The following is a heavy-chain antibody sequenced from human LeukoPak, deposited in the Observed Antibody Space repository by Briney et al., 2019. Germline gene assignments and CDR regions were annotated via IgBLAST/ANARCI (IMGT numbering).Heavy chain of an antibody. CDR3: ASLVGVYGVGSDWFDP. CDR2: ISSSSSYI. D-gene: IGHD5/OR15-5a*01. V-gene: IGHV3-21*01. J-gene: IGHJ5*02. CDR1: GFTFSSYS. Sequence: GGSLRLSCAASGFTFSSYSMNWVRQAPGKGLEWVSSISSSSSYIYYADSVKGRFTISRDNAKNSLYLQMNSLRAEDTAVYYCASLVGVYGVGSDWFDPWGQGTLVTVSS.